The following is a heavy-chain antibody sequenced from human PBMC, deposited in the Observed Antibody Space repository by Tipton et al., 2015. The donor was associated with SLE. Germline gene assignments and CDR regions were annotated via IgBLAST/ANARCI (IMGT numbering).Heavy chain of an antibody. CDR3: ARTLGAIARTVYDAFDI. D-gene: IGHD1-26*01. V-gene: IGHV4-4*07. Sequence: TLSLTCTVSGGSISFDYWSWIRQSAGRGLEWIGRIYSSGGRDYNPSLKSRVTMSVDMSKNQFSLRLTSVTAADTAVYYCARTLGAIARTVYDAFDIWGQGKMVTVSS. J-gene: IGHJ3*02. CDR1: GGSISFDY. CDR2: IYSSGGR.